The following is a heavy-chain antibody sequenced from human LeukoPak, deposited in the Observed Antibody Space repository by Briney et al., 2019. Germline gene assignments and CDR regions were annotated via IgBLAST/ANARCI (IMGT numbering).Heavy chain of an antibody. V-gene: IGHV3-23*01. Sequence: GGSLRLSCAASGFTFSSYAMTWVRQAPGKGLQWVSTISVSGGNTYYADSVKGRFTISRDNSRNTLYLQMNSLRAEDTAVYYCAKDPSDLGGSGSNNYFDCWGQGTLVTVSS. D-gene: IGHD3-10*01. J-gene: IGHJ4*02. CDR3: AKDPSDLGGSGSNNYFDC. CDR2: ISVSGGNT. CDR1: GFTFSSYA.